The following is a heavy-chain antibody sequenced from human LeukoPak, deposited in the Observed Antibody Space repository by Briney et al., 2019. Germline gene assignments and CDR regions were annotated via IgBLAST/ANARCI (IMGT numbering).Heavy chain of an antibody. CDR1: GFTFSSYG. J-gene: IGHJ6*03. CDR3: AGSYSYGYYYYYMGV. CDR2: ISYDGSNK. V-gene: IGHV3-30*03. Sequence: GGSLRLSCAASGFTFSSYGMHWVRQAPGKGLEWVAVISYDGSNKYYADSVKGRFTISRDNSKNTLYLHMNSLRAEDTAVYYCAGSYSYGYYYYYMGVWGKGTTVTVSS. D-gene: IGHD5-18*01.